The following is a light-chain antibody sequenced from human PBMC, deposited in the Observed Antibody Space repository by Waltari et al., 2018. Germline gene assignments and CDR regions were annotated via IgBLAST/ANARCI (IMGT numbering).Light chain of an antibody. CDR1: KLGDKY. J-gene: IGLJ1*01. CDR3: QAWDTSTYV. Sequence: SYDLTQPPSVSVSPGQTASITCSGDKLGDKYVCWYQQKPGLSPVLVIYQGTKRPSGIPERFSGSISENTATLTISGTQAVDEADYYCQAWDTSTYVFGSGTRVTVL. CDR2: QGT. V-gene: IGLV3-1*01.